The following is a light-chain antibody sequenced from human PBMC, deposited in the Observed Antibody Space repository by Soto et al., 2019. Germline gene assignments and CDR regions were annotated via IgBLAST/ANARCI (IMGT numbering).Light chain of an antibody. J-gene: IGLJ2*01. CDR2: EVT. Sequence: QSALTQPASVSGSPGQSITISCTGTSSDVGSYKLVSWYQQQHPGKAPKLIIYEVTKRPSGVSNRFSGSKSGNPASLTISGLQAEDEADYYCGSYAGGRNHVGFGGGTKVTVL. CDR3: GSYAGGRNHVG. CDR1: SSDVGSYKL. V-gene: IGLV2-23*02.